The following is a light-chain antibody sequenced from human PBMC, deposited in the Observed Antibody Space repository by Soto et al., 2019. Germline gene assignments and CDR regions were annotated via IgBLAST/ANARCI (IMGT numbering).Light chain of an antibody. J-gene: IGLJ1*01. V-gene: IGLV2-8*01. CDR2: EVS. Sequence: QSVLTQPPSASGSPGQSVTISCTGTSSDVGGYNYVSWYQQHPGKAPKLMIYEVSKRPSGVPDRFSGSKSGNTASLTVSGLQAEDEADYYRNSYAGSNTLYVFGTGTKVT. CDR1: SSDVGGYNY. CDR3: NSYAGSNTLYV.